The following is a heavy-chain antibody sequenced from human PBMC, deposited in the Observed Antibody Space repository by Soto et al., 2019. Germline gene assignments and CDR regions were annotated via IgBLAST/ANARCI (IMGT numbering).Heavy chain of an antibody. CDR3: ARVPPPGYCSSTSCYWTVDWFDP. J-gene: IGHJ5*02. D-gene: IGHD2-2*01. Sequence: GASVKVSCKASGYTFTSYGISWVRQAPGQGLEWMGWISAYNGNTNYAQKLQGRVTMTTDTSTSTAYMELRSLRSDDTAVYYCARVPPPGYCSSTSCYWTVDWFDPWGQGTLVTVSS. V-gene: IGHV1-18*01. CDR2: ISAYNGNT. CDR1: GYTFTSYG.